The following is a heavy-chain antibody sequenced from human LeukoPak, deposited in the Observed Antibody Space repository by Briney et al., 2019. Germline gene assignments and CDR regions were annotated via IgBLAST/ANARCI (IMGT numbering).Heavy chain of an antibody. CDR2: INPSSGAT. Sequence: DSVKVSCKTSGYTFTSYYIHWVRQAPGQGLEWMGIINPSSGATNYAQKFQDRVTMTRDTSTSTVYMELSSQTSEDTAVYYCARATNFYYYYGMDVWGQGTTVTVSS. CDR3: ARATNFYYYYGMDV. CDR1: GYTFTSYY. V-gene: IGHV1-46*01. D-gene: IGHD1-26*01. J-gene: IGHJ6*02.